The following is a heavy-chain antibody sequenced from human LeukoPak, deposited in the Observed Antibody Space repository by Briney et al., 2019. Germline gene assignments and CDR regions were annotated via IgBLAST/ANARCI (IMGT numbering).Heavy chain of an antibody. CDR2: ISGSSSYI. Sequence: AGGSLRLSCAASGFTFSSYSMNWVRQAPGKGLEWVSSISGSSSYIYYADSVKGRFTISRDNAKNSLYLQMNSLRGEDTALYYCARDLAPYCSGGRCSTFDYWGQGTLVTVSS. CDR3: ARDLAPYCSGGRCSTFDY. J-gene: IGHJ4*02. V-gene: IGHV3-21*01. D-gene: IGHD2-15*01. CDR1: GFTFSSYS.